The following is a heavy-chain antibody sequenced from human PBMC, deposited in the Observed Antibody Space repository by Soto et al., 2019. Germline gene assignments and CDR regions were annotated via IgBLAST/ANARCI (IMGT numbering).Heavy chain of an antibody. CDR3: ASPSLVVVADTGAFDI. V-gene: IGHV4-31*03. CDR2: IYYSGST. J-gene: IGHJ3*02. Sequence: QVQLQESGPGLVKPSQTLSLTCTVSGGSISSGGYYWSWIRQHPGKGLEWIGYIYYSGSTYYNPSHKSRVTISVDTSKNQFSLKLSSVTAADTAVYYCASPSLVVVADTGAFDIWGQGTMVTVSS. D-gene: IGHD2-15*01. CDR1: GGSISSGGYY.